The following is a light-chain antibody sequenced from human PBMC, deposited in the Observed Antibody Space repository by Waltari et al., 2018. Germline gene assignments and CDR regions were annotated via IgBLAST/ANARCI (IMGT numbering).Light chain of an antibody. CDR3: SLYTTNTRV. J-gene: IGLJ2*01. CDR2: DVN. CDR1: SSDLRNVNC. Sequence: QSSLTQPASVSGSPGQSITISCSRTSSDLRNVNCVSWYQQYPGKPPKLIIYDVNNRPSGVSARFSGSTSGNTASLTISGLQAEDEADYYCSLYTTNTRVVGGGTKLTVL. V-gene: IGLV2-14*03.